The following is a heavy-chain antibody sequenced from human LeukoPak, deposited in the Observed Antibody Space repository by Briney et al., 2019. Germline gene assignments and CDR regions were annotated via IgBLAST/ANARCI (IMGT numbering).Heavy chain of an antibody. CDR1: GLTFSGFE. D-gene: IGHD5-24*01. CDR2: IRGDGTTK. CDR3: ARRFRD. Sequence: GGSLRLSCVGSGLTFSGFEMNWVRQAPGKGLEWVSHIRGDGTTKSYADSVKGRFTISRDNAKNSLYLQMNSLRAEDAAIYYCARRFRDWGQGTLVTVSS. V-gene: IGHV3-48*03. J-gene: IGHJ4*02.